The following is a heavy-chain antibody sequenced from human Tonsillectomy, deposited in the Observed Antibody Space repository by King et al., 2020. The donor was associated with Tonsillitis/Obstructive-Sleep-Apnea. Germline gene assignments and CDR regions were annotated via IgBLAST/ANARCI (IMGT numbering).Heavy chain of an antibody. CDR2: IKQDGSEK. J-gene: IGHJ4*02. Sequence: VQLVESGGGLVQPGGSLRLSCAASGFTFSSSWMSWVRQAPGKGLEWVANIKQDGSEKYYVDSVKGRFTISRDNAKNSLYLQMNSLRADDTAVYYCARRGLGYFDSGGEGTLVTVSS. V-gene: IGHV3-7*03. D-gene: IGHD3-16*01. CDR1: GFTFSSSW. CDR3: ARRGLGYFDS.